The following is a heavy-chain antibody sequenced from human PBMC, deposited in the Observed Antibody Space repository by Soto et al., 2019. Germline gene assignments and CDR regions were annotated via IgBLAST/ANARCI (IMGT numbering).Heavy chain of an antibody. Sequence: SETLSLTCTVPGDSIISSDLYWGWVRQPPGKGLEWIGSIFYLGSSYYNPSLKSRVTMSVDTSKNQFSLRLRSVTAADTALYFCARHSLALRKNNWFDPWGQGIMVTVSS. CDR2: IFYLGSS. D-gene: IGHD3-3*02. J-gene: IGHJ5*02. CDR1: GDSIISSDLY. V-gene: IGHV4-39*01. CDR3: ARHSLALRKNNWFDP.